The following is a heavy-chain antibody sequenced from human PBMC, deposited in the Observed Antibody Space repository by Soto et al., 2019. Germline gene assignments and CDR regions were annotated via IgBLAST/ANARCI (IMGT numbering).Heavy chain of an antibody. J-gene: IGHJ4*02. Sequence: ASVTVSSKTSGYTFTSYGISWVRQAPGQGLEWMGWISAYNGNTNYAQKLQGRVTMTTDTSTSTAYMELRSLRSDDTAVYYCARDLIIAVAGMGYWGQGTLVTVSS. CDR2: ISAYNGNT. D-gene: IGHD6-19*01. V-gene: IGHV1-18*01. CDR3: ARDLIIAVAGMGY. CDR1: GYTFTSYG.